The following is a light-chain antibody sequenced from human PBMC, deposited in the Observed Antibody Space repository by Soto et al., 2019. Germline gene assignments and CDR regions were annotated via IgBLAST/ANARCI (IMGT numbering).Light chain of an antibody. CDR2: DAS. Sequence: DIQMTQSTSSLSASFGDRVTITCRASQSISSWLAWYQQKPGKAPKLLIYDASSLESGVPSRFSGSASGTEFTLTISSLKPDDFATYYCQQYNSYSTFGQGTRLEIK. CDR1: QSISSW. CDR3: QQYNSYST. J-gene: IGKJ5*01. V-gene: IGKV1-5*01.